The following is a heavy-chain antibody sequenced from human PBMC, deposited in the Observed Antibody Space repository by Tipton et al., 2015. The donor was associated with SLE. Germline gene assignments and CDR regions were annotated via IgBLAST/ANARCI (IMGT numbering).Heavy chain of an antibody. CDR2: INHSGST. Sequence: LSCAVYGGSFSGYYWSWIRQPPGKGLEWIGEINHSGSTNYNPSLKSRVTISVDTSKNQFSLKLSSVTAADTAVYYCASWEASSWMDVWGQGTTVTVSS. J-gene: IGHJ6*02. CDR3: ASWEASSWMDV. V-gene: IGHV4-34*01. CDR1: GGSFSGYY. D-gene: IGHD1-26*01.